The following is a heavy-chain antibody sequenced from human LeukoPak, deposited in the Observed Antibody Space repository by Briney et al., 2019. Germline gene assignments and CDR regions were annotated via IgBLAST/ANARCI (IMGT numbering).Heavy chain of an antibody. V-gene: IGHV1-2*02. CDR2: INPNSGGT. CDR3: ARDSSRITMVRGTNWFDP. D-gene: IGHD3-10*01. J-gene: IGHJ5*02. CDR1: GYTFTGYY. Sequence: ASVKVSCKASGYTFTGYYMHWVRQAPGQGLEWMGWINPNSGGTNYAQKFQGRVTMTRDTSISTAYMELSRLRSDDTAVYYCARDSSRITMVRGTNWFDPWGQGTLVTVSS.